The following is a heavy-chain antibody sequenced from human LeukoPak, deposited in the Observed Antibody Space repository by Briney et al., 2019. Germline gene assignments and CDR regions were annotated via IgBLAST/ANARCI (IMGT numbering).Heavy chain of an antibody. Sequence: SETLSLTCNVTGASISSWYWSWIRQPPGKGLEWIGDIYGSGSTNYNPSLKSRVSMSADTSKNQISLNLKFVTAADTAVYYCARQTMLVGYANGLGFNYWGEGTLVTVSS. J-gene: IGHJ4*02. CDR1: GASISSWY. D-gene: IGHD2-2*01. V-gene: IGHV4-59*01. CDR2: IYGSGST. CDR3: ARQTMLVGYANGLGFNY.